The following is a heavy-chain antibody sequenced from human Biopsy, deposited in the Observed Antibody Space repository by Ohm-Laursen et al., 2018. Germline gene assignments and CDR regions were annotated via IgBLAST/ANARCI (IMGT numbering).Heavy chain of an antibody. CDR2: SYGSGNT. V-gene: IGHV4-61*08. D-gene: IGHD3-3*01. Sequence: SDTLSLTCTVSGGSVSSNVAYWAWIRQPPGKGLEWLGYSYGSGNTYYNPSLKSRVTISVDPSKNQFSLKLNAVTAADTAVYYCAKGITVYGVVLPYYFDDWGQGTLVTVSS. J-gene: IGHJ4*02. CDR1: GGSVSSNVAY. CDR3: AKGITVYGVVLPYYFDD.